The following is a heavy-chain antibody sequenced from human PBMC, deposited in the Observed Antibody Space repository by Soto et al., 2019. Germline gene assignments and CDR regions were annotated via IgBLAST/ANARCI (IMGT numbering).Heavy chain of an antibody. V-gene: IGHV4-59*08. CDR3: ARLPAVSGSLAWFDP. Sequence: SKTLSLTCTGSGASIRTSYWTWIRQPPGKGLEWIAHIYHSGTTNYNPSLKSRATISADTSKNQLSLKLNSVTAADTAVYYCARLPAVSGSLAWFDPWGQGTLVTVSS. D-gene: IGHD3-10*01. CDR2: IYHSGTT. CDR1: GASIRTSY. J-gene: IGHJ5*02.